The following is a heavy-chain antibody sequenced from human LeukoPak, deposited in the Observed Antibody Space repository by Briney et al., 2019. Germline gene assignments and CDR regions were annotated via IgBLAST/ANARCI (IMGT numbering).Heavy chain of an antibody. J-gene: IGHJ4*02. D-gene: IGHD3-10*01. CDR1: GGSFSGYY. Sequence: SETLSLTCAVYGGSFSGYYWSWIRQPPGKXXEWIGEINHSGSTNYNPSLKSRVTISVDTSKNQFSLKLSSVTAADTAVYYCARVTMVRGVKYYFDYWGQGTLVTVSS. CDR2: INHSGST. CDR3: ARVTMVRGVKYYFDY. V-gene: IGHV4-34*01.